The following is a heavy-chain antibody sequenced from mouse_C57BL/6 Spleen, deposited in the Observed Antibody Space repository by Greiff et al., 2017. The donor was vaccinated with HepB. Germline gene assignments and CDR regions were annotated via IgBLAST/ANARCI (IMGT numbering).Heavy chain of an antibody. CDR1: GYTFTSYW. CDR2: INPSNGGT. J-gene: IGHJ3*01. Sequence: QVQLQQPGTELVKPGASVKLSCKASGYTFTSYWMHWVKQRPGQGLEWIGNINPSNGGTNYNEKFKSKATLTVDKSSSTAYMLLSSLTSEDSAVYYCARSDGYYVAWFAYGGQGTLVTVSA. V-gene: IGHV1-53*01. CDR3: ARSDGYYVAWFAY. D-gene: IGHD2-3*01.